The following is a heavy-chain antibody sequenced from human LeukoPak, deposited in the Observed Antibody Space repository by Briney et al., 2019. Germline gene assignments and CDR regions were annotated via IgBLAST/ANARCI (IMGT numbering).Heavy chain of an antibody. J-gene: IGHJ4*02. CDR3: ARVTGYSSGVDDY. CDR2: IYYSGST. V-gene: IGHV4-30-4*08. Sequence: SETLSLTRTVSGGSISSGDYYWSWIRQPPGKGLEWIGYIYYSGSTYYNPSLKSRVTISVDTSKNQFSLKLSSVTAADTAVYYCARVTGYSSGVDDYWGQGTLVTVSS. D-gene: IGHD6-19*01. CDR1: GGSISSGDYY.